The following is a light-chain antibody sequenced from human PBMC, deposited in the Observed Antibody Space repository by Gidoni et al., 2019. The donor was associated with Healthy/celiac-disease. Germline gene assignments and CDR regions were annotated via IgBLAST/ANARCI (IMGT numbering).Light chain of an antibody. CDR2: DVS. CDR1: SSDVGGYYY. J-gene: IGLJ3*02. Sequence: QSALTQPRSVSGSPGQSVTISCTGTSSDVGGYYYVSWYQQPPGKAPKLMVYDVSKRPSGVPDRFSGSKSGNTASLTISGLQAGDEADYYCCSYAGTYTWVFGGGTKLTVL. CDR3: CSYAGTYTWV. V-gene: IGLV2-11*01.